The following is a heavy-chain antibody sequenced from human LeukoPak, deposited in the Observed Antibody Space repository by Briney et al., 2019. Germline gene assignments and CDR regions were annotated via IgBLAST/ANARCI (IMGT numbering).Heavy chain of an antibody. Sequence: SEALSLTCAVSGGSISSYYWSWIRQPPGKGLEWIGYTHYSGSTDYNPSLKTRVTISVDTSKNQFSLKLSSVTAADTAVYYCARGAAGTVPFDYWGQGTLVTVSS. D-gene: IGHD6-13*01. J-gene: IGHJ4*02. V-gene: IGHV4-59*08. CDR1: GGSISSYY. CDR2: THYSGST. CDR3: ARGAAGTVPFDY.